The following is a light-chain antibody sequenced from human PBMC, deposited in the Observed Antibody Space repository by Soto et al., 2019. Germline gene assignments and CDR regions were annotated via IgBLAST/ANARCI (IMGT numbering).Light chain of an antibody. CDR2: EVT. V-gene: IGLV2-14*01. J-gene: IGLJ3*02. CDR3: NSYTNRNSVM. Sequence: QSALTQPASVSGSPGQSITISCTGTSSDIGDYGYVSWYQQHPGKAPKLIIYEVTNRPSGVSTRFSGSKSGNTASLTISGLQAEDEADYYCNSYTNRNSVMFGGRTK. CDR1: SSDIGDYGY.